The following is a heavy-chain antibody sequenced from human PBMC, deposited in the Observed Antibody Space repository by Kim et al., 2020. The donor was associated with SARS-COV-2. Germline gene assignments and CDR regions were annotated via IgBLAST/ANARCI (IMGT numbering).Heavy chain of an antibody. Sequence: GGSLRLSCAASGFTFSDYTMSWVRQAPGKGLEWVSAISGGGGTTYYADSVKGRFTISRDNSKNTLFLQMNGLRAEDTAIYDCAKRGGVATYTGYFDCWGQGTLVTVSS. CDR1: GFTFSDYT. J-gene: IGHJ4*02. CDR2: ISGGGGTT. D-gene: IGHD3-10*01. V-gene: IGHV3-23*01. CDR3: AKRGGVATYTGYFDC.